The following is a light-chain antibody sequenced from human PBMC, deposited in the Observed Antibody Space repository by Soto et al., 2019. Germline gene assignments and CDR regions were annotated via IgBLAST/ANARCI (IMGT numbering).Light chain of an antibody. Sequence: QSVLTQPPSVSGAPGQRVTISCTGSSSNIGAGYDVHWYQQLPGTAPKLLIYGNSNRPSGVPDRFSGSKSGTSASLAITGLQAEDEADYYCQSYDRSLVKVFGTGTKRTVL. CDR2: GNS. V-gene: IGLV1-40*01. J-gene: IGLJ1*01. CDR3: QSYDRSLVKV. CDR1: SSNIGAGYD.